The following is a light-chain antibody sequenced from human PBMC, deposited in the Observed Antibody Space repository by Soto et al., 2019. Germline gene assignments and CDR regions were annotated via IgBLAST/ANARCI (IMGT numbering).Light chain of an antibody. CDR1: QSVSRNY. CDR3: QQYGKSPPWT. Sequence: EIVLTQSPGTLSLSPGERATLSCRASQSVSRNYLAWYQQRPGQAPRLPIYGASSRATGIPDRFSGSGSGADFTPSISRLEPEDFAVYYCQQYGKSPPWTFGQGTKVDIK. CDR2: GAS. J-gene: IGKJ1*01. V-gene: IGKV3-20*01.